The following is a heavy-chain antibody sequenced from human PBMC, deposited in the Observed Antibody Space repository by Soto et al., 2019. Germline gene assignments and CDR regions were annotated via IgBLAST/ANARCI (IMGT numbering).Heavy chain of an antibody. J-gene: IGHJ4*02. D-gene: IGHD1-7*01. CDR2: VFYSGVT. CDR3: ARSQTGYNWNYYGH. V-gene: IGHV4-39*01. Sequence: SETRSLTCAVSGGSISGGYYYWGCLRQSPGWGPGWVATVFYSGVTWYTPSLQGRVSVSVATSKHQFSLQVSAVTAADTAVSDCARSQTGYNWNYYGHSGQGAVVTVAS. CDR1: GGSISGGYYY.